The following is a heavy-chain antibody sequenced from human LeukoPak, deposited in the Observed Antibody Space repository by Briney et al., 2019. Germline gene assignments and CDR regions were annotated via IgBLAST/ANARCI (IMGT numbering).Heavy chain of an antibody. J-gene: IGHJ4*02. V-gene: IGHV3-30-3*01. CDR3: AKGYDFWSGYYSSFDY. CDR1: GFTFSSYA. Sequence: PGGSLRLSCAASGFTFSSYAMHWVRQAPGKGLEWVAVISYDGSNKYYADSVKGRFTISRDNSKNTLYLQMNSLRAEDTAVYYCAKGYDFWSGYYSSFDYWGQGTLVTVSS. CDR2: ISYDGSNK. D-gene: IGHD3-3*01.